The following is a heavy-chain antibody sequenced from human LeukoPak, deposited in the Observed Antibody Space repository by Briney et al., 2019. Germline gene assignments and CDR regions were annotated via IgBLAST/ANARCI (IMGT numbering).Heavy chain of an antibody. J-gene: IGHJ4*02. Sequence: ASVKVSCKASGYTFTGYYMHWVRQAPGQGLEWMGRINPNSGGTNYAQKFQGRVTMTRDTTINTAYMDLSRLTSDDTAVYYCASYPRYMSSPPFDYWGQGTLVTVSS. CDR1: GYTFTGYY. CDR2: INPNSGGT. CDR3: ASYPRYMSSPPFDY. V-gene: IGHV1-2*06. D-gene: IGHD5-12*01.